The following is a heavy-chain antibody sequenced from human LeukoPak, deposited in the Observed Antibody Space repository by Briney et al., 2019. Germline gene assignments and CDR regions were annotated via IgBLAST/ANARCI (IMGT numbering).Heavy chain of an antibody. CDR2: INSDGSST. J-gene: IGHJ6*03. CDR1: GFTFSSYW. CDR3: ARSAADNYYYYYYMDV. D-gene: IGHD6-13*01. Sequence: GGSLRLSCAASGFTFSSYWMHWVRQAPGKGLVWVSRINSDGSSTSYADSVKGRFTISRDNAKNTLYLQMNSLRAEDTAVYYCARSAADNYYYYYYMDVWGKGTTVTVSS. V-gene: IGHV3-74*01.